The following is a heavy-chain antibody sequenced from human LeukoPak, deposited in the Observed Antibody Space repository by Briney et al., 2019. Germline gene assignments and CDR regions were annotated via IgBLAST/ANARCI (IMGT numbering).Heavy chain of an antibody. D-gene: IGHD3-9*01. CDR1: GFTFSSYA. CDR2: ISGSGGST. V-gene: IGHV3-23*01. Sequence: PGGSLRLSCAASGFTFSSYAMSWVRQAPGKGLEWVSAISGSGGSTYYADSVKDRFTISRDNSKNTLYLQMNSLRAEDTAVYYCAKDQDYDILTGYLGSLDYWGQGTLVTVSS. J-gene: IGHJ4*02. CDR3: AKDQDYDILTGYLGSLDY.